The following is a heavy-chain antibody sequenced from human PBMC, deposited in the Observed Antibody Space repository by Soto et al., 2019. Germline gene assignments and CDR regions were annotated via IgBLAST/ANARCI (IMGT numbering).Heavy chain of an antibody. CDR1: GFTFSSYA. CDR3: ARGGRKIYSGWYQDS. CDR2: ISYDGSNK. J-gene: IGHJ5*02. Sequence: QVQLVESGGGVVQPGRSLRLSCAASGFTFSSYAMHWVRQAPGKGLEWVAVISYDGSNKYYADSVKGRFTISRDNSKNTLYLQMNSLRAEDTAVYYCARGGRKIYSGWYQDSWGQGTLVTVSS. V-gene: IGHV3-30-3*01. D-gene: IGHD6-19*01.